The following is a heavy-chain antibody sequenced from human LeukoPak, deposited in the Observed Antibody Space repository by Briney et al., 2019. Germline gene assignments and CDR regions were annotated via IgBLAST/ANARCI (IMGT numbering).Heavy chain of an antibody. CDR2: IYYSGSS. J-gene: IGHJ4*02. V-gene: IGHV4-59*08. CDR3: ARMAVVDRYYFDY. Sequence: PSETLSLTCNVSGGSISGYHWSWIRQPPGKGLEWLGYIYYSGSSNYNPSLKSRVTMSADTSKNQFSLKLSSVTAADTAVYYCARMAVVDRYYFDYWGQGTLVTVSS. CDR1: GGSISGYH. D-gene: IGHD2-15*01.